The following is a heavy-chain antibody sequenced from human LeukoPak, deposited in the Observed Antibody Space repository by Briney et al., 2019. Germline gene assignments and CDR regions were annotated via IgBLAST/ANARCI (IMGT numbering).Heavy chain of an antibody. Sequence: PGGSLRLSCAASGFTFNNYWMNWVRQAPGKGLEWLSSISSSNSYIYYADSLRGRFTTSRDNAKKSLFLQMNSLRAEDTAVYYCARGAYSNYYFGMDVWGQGTTVTVSS. D-gene: IGHD2-15*01. J-gene: IGHJ6*02. CDR2: ISSSNSYI. CDR1: GFTFNNYW. CDR3: ARGAYSNYYFGMDV. V-gene: IGHV3-21*01.